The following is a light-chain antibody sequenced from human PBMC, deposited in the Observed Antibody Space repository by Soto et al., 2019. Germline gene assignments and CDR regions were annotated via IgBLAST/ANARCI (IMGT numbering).Light chain of an antibody. CDR1: NSDVGGYNY. J-gene: IGLJ1*01. CDR2: EVI. Sequence: QSALTQAPSASGSPGQSVTISCTGTNSDVGGYNYVSWYQQHPGKAPKLIIYEVIKRPSGVPDRFSGSKSGNTASLTVSGLQAEDEADYYCSSYAGSNNFVFGTGTKLTVL. V-gene: IGLV2-8*01. CDR3: SSYAGSNNFV.